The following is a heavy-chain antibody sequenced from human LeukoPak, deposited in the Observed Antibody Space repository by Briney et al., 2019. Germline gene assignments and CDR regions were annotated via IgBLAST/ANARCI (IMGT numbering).Heavy chain of an antibody. CDR1: GFTFSSSW. Sequence: GGSLRLSCAASGFTFSSSWMTWVRQAPGKGLEWVANINPDGSEKNYVDSVKGRFTISRDNAKNSLFLQLSSVRVQDREICYCATYPVGHMKSLEQWGRGTLVTVSS. V-gene: IGHV3-7*01. CDR2: INPDGSEK. J-gene: IGHJ4*02. D-gene: IGHD1-26*01. CDR3: ATYPVGHMKSLEQ.